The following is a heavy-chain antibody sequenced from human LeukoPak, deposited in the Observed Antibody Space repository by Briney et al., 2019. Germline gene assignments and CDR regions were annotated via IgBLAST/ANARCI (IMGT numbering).Heavy chain of an antibody. Sequence: GGSLRLSCAASGFTFSSYEMNWVRQAPGKGLEWVSYISSSGGTIYYADSVKGRFTISRDNAKNSLYLQMNSLRAEDTAVYYCARIAGRPRDYWGQGTLVTVSS. V-gene: IGHV3-48*03. D-gene: IGHD2-21*01. CDR1: GFTFSSYE. CDR2: ISSSGGTI. J-gene: IGHJ4*02. CDR3: ARIAGRPRDY.